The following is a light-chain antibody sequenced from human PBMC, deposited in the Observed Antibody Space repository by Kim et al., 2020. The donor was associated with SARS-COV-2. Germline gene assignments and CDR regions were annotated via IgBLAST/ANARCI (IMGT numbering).Light chain of an antibody. CDR3: QSYDSSLSGWEV. V-gene: IGLV1-40*01. Sequence: VTISGTGSSANIGAGYDVHWYQQLPGTAPKLLIYGNSNRPSGVPDRFSGSKSGTSASLAITGLQAEDEADYYCQSYDSSLSGWEVFGGGTQLTVL. CDR2: GNS. J-gene: IGLJ3*02. CDR1: SANIGAGYD.